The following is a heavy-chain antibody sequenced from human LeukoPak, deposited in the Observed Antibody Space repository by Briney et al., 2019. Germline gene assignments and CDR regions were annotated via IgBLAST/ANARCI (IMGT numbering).Heavy chain of an antibody. V-gene: IGHV1-2*02. J-gene: IGHJ6*03. CDR2: INPNSGGT. Sequence: GASVKVSCKASGYTFTSYGISWVRQAPGQGLEWMGWINPNSGGTNYAQKFQGRVTMTRDTSISTAYMELSRLRSDDTAVYYCARGVVVPAAGDRSNYYYYMDVWGKGTTVTVSS. CDR3: ARGVVVPAAGDRSNYYYYMDV. D-gene: IGHD2-2*01. CDR1: GYTFTSYG.